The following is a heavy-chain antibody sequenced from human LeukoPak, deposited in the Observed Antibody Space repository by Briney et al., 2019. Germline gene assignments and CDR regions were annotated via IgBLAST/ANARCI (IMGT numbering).Heavy chain of an antibody. D-gene: IGHD1-26*01. CDR1: GFTFSSYA. Sequence: PGGSLRLSCAASGFTFSSYAMSWVRQAPGKGLEWISTISVSGGSTYSADSVKGRFTISRDNSKNTLYLQVSSLRAEDSAVYYCAKDSRQSSYFDYWGQGTLVTVSS. CDR3: AKDSRQSSYFDY. V-gene: IGHV3-23*01. CDR2: ISVSGGST. J-gene: IGHJ4*02.